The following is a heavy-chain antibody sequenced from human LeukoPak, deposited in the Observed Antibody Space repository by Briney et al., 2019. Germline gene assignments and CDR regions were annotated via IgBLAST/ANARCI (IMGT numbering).Heavy chain of an antibody. CDR1: GGTFSSYA. CDR3: GREIVGATTRWFDP. CDR2: IFPIFGTA. J-gene: IGHJ5*02. D-gene: IGHD1-26*01. Sequence: GASVNVSCTASGGTFSSYALSWVRQAPGQGLEWMGGIFPIFGTANYAQKFQGRVTITADESTSTAYMERSSLRTQETAVYYCGREIVGATTRWFDPWGQGTLVTVSS. V-gene: IGHV1-69*13.